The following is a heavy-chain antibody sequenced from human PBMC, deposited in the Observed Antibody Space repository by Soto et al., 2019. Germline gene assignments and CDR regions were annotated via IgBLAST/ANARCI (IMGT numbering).Heavy chain of an antibody. J-gene: IGHJ4*02. CDR3: ARGMFCTNGVCYPFDY. CDR2: IIPIFGTA. V-gene: IGHV1-69*13. D-gene: IGHD2-8*01. Sequence: SVKVSCKASGGTFSSYAISWVRQAPGQGLEWMGGIIPIFGTANYAQKFQGRVTITADESTSTAYMELSSLRSEDTAVYYCARGMFCTNGVCYPFDYWGQGTLVTVSS. CDR1: GGTFSSYA.